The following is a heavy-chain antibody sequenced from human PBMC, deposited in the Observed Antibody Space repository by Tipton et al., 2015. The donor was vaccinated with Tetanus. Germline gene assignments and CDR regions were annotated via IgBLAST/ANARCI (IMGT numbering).Heavy chain of an antibody. D-gene: IGHD3-10*01. Sequence: TLSLTCTVSGGSISSYYWSWIRQPPGKGLEWIGYIYYSGSTNYNPSLKSRVTISVDTSKNQFSLKLSSVTAADTAVYYCARDAYYYGSGSYLYYYYYGMDVWGQGTTVPVSS. V-gene: IGHV4-59*01. J-gene: IGHJ6*02. CDR3: ARDAYYYGSGSYLYYYYYGMDV. CDR2: IYYSGST. CDR1: GGSISSYY.